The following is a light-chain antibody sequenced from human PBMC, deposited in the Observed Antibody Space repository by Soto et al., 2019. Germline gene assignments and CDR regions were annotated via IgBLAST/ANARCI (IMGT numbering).Light chain of an antibody. J-gene: IGKJ1*01. CDR2: WAS. CDR1: QSVFYSPNNKDY. V-gene: IGKV4-1*01. Sequence: DIVMTQSPDSLAVSLGERATINCKSSQSVFYSPNNKDYLAWYQQKPGQPPKLIVYWASTRESGVPDRFSGSGSEKDFALTSTSLQAEDVAVYYCHQYINAPQTFGQGTKVEIK. CDR3: HQYINAPQT.